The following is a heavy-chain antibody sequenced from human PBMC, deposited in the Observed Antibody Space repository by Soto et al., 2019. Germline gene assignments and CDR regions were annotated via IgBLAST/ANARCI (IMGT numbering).Heavy chain of an antibody. V-gene: IGHV3-23*01. Sequence: GGSLRLSCAASGFTFSSYAMSWVRQAPGKGLEWVSAISGSGGSTYYADSVKGRFTISRDNSKNTLYLQMNSLRAEDTAVYYCAKVAVAGIRRGTGMAAIDYWGQGTLVTVSS. CDR2: ISGSGGST. D-gene: IGHD6-19*01. J-gene: IGHJ4*02. CDR3: AKVAVAGIRRGTGMAAIDY. CDR1: GFTFSSYA.